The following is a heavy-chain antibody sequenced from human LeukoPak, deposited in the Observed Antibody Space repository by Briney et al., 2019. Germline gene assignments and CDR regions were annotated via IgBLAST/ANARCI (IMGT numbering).Heavy chain of an antibody. CDR1: GGSISSYY. V-gene: IGHV4-59*08. CDR3: ARRSTLENFLDS. CDR2: IYYTGST. D-gene: IGHD1-7*01. Sequence: PSETLSLTCTVSGGSISSYYWSWIRQPPGKGLEWIGNIYYTGSTNYNPSLKSRVTMSVDTSKNQLSLRLSSPTAADSAVYYCARRSTLENFLDSWGQGTPVTVSS. J-gene: IGHJ4*02.